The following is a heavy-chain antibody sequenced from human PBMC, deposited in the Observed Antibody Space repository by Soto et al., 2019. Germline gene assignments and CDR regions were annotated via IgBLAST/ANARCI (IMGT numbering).Heavy chain of an antibody. Sequence: PGGSLRLSCAASGFTFSSYSMNWVRQAPGKGLEWVSYISSSSSTTYYADPAKGRFTISRDNAKNSLFLQMNSLRAEDTAVYYCARGGGSGRTPFDYWGQGTRSPSPQ. V-gene: IGHV3-48*01. J-gene: IGHJ4*02. CDR3: ARGGGSGRTPFDY. D-gene: IGHD3-10*01. CDR2: ISSSSSTT. CDR1: GFTFSSYS.